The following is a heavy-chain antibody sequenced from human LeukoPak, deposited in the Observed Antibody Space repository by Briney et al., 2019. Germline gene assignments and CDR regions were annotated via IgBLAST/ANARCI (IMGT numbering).Heavy chain of an antibody. CDR2: IYYTGTT. Sequence: PSETLSLTCTGSAGSISNYYWNWIRQSPGKGLECIGYIYYTGTTNYNPSLTSRVTISVDTSKNQFSLKLTSVTATDTAVYYCARSGTSRYYFYGVDVWGQGTTVTVSS. CDR3: ARSGTSRYYFYGVDV. CDR1: AGSISNYY. D-gene: IGHD1/OR15-1a*01. J-gene: IGHJ6*02. V-gene: IGHV4-59*08.